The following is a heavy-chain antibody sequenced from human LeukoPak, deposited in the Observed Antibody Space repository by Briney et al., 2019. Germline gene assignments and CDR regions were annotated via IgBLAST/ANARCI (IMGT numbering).Heavy chain of an antibody. V-gene: IGHV3-48*03. J-gene: IGHJ4*02. D-gene: IGHD1-26*01. CDR2: ISSSGTTI. CDR3: ASGAQSDY. CDR1: GFTFSSYE. Sequence: GGSLRLSCAASGFTFSSYEMNWVRQAPGKGLEWVSYISSSGTTIYYADSVKGRFTISRDNAKNSLYLQMNSLGVEDTALYYCASGAQSDYWGQGTLVTVSS.